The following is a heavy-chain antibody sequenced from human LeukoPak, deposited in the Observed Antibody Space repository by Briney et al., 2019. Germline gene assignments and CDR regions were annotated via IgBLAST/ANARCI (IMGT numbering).Heavy chain of an antibody. CDR1: GFTFTTYE. CDR2: ISPSGTSI. Sequence: QSGGSLRLSCVASGFTFTTYEMNWVRQAPGKGLEWISHISPSGTSIFYADSVMGRFSISRDNAKKSLYLQMNSLRAEDTAVYYCARNPTDSNYYYYYYMDVWGKGTAVTVSS. D-gene: IGHD4-11*01. J-gene: IGHJ6*03. CDR3: ARNPTDSNYYYYYYMDV. V-gene: IGHV3-48*03.